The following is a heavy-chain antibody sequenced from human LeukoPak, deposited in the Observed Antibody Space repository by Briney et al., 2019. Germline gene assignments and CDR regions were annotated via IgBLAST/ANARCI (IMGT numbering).Heavy chain of an antibody. D-gene: IGHD3-22*01. Sequence: SETLSLTCTVSGGSISSSSYYWGWIRQPPGKGLEWIGSIYYSESTYYNPSLKSRVTISVDTSKNQFSLKLSSVTAADTAVYYCARYPTYYYDSSGYYPLYYFDYWGQGTLVTVSS. CDR3: ARYPTYYYDSSGYYPLYYFDY. J-gene: IGHJ4*02. CDR1: GGSISSSSYY. V-gene: IGHV4-39*01. CDR2: IYYSEST.